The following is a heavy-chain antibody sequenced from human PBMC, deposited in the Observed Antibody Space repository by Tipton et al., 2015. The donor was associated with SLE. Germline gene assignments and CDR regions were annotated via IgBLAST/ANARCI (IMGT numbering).Heavy chain of an antibody. Sequence: TLSLTCAVYGGSFSGYYWSWIRQPPGKGLEWIGEINHSGSTYYNPSLKSRVTISVDTSKNQFSLKLSSVTAADTAVYYCARGLNSVAQLDYWGQGTLVTVSS. V-gene: IGHV4-34*09. CDR1: GGSFSGYY. D-gene: IGHD2/OR15-2a*01. CDR2: INHSGST. J-gene: IGHJ4*02. CDR3: ARGLNSVAQLDY.